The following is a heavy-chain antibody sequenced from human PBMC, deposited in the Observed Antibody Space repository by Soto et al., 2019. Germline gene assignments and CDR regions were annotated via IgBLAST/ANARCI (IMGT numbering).Heavy chain of an antibody. Sequence: SGTLSLTCSLSGGAIGGYYWSWIRQPPGKALEWIGYVSYSGSTDYHPSLKSLVSISIDTSKNQFSLKMISVTAADTAVYYCARHGSDSGWFFFDXWGQGALVTVSX. V-gene: IGHV4-59*08. D-gene: IGHD6-19*01. CDR3: ARHGSDSGWFFFDX. J-gene: IGHJ5*02. CDR1: GGAIGGYY. CDR2: VSYSGST.